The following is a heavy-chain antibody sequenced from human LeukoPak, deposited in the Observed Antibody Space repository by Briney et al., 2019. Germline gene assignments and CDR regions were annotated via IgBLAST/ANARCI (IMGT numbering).Heavy chain of an antibody. J-gene: IGHJ4*02. CDR1: GGSISSYY. V-gene: IGHV4-59*01. Sequence: KASETLSLTCTVSGGSISSYYWSWIRQPPGKGLEWIGYIYYSGSTNYNPSLKSRVTISVDTSKNQFSLKLSSVTAADTAVYYCAKDLEGIRGSGSYYNGIHYWGQGTLVTVSS. CDR3: AKDLEGIRGSGSYYNGIHY. CDR2: IYYSGST. D-gene: IGHD3-10*01.